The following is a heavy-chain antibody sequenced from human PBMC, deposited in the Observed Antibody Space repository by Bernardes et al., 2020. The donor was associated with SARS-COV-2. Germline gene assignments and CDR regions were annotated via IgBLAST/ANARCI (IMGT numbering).Heavy chain of an antibody. CDR2: IYPSGST. CDR3: AREVPDYTFGPDYFDY. V-gene: IGHV4-4*07. D-gene: IGHD5-12*01. CDR1: GGSISSHF. J-gene: IGHJ4*02. Sequence: SETLSLTCTVSGGSISSHFWSWIRQPAGKRLEWIGRIYPSGSTHFNPSLKSRLTMSLDTSKNQFSLRLSSVTAADTALYYCAREVPDYTFGPDYFDYWGLGTLVTVSS.